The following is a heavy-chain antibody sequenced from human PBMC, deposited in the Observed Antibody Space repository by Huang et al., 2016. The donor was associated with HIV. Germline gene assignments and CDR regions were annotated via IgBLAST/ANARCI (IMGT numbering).Heavy chain of an antibody. D-gene: IGHD3-22*01. CDR3: GRDHTNFYDSSGYLGDIDY. Sequence: EVQVMESGGGSVLPGGSLRLSCAASGFIFTKFGMTWVRQVRGRGVRWWASINREGNEKEDVDSGKGRFTISRENTKNSVNVQMNSLRGEDTAVYYCGRDHTNFYDSSGYLGDIDYWGLGTLVTVSS. J-gene: IGHJ4*02. CDR1: GFIFTKFG. V-gene: IGHV3-7*01. CDR2: INREGNEK.